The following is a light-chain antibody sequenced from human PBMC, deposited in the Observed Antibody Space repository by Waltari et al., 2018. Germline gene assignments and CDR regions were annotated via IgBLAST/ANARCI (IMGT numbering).Light chain of an antibody. J-gene: IGLJ2*01. CDR2: DVS. CDR3: SSYTDINIALI. CDR1: SSDLGGYDF. V-gene: IGLV2-14*01. Sequence: QSALTQPASMSGSPGPSIPISCPGTSSDLGGYDFISWYQQHPGKSPRLIIFDVSLRPSGVSGRFSGSKSGNTASLSISGLQADDEADYFCSSYTDINIALIFGGGTKVTVL.